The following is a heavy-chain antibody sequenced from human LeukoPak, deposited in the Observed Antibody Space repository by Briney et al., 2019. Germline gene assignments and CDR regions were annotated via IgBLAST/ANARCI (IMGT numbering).Heavy chain of an antibody. J-gene: IGHJ3*01. CDR2: IRQDGSGK. CDR3: ARDLTYYHDSSGFFYDAFDV. V-gene: IGHV3-7*04. Sequence: PPGGSLRLSCAASGFTYRTYWMTWVRQAPGKGLEWVANIRQDGSGKYYVDSVKGRFNISRDNAKNSLYLQMSSLRAEDTAVYYCARDLTYYHDSSGFFYDAFDVWGQGTMVTVSS. CDR1: GFTYRTYW. D-gene: IGHD3-22*01.